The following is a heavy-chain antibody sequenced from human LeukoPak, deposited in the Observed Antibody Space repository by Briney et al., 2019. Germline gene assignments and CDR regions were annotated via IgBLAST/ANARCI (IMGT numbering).Heavy chain of an antibody. D-gene: IGHD3-22*01. CDR3: ARISGPMIVDY. Sequence: ETLSLTCTVSGDSISCYYWSWIRQPPGKALEWLAHIFSNDEKSYSTSLKSRLTISKDTSKSQVVLTMTNMDPVDTATYYCARISGPMIVDYWGQGTLVTVSS. CDR1: GDSISCYYW. CDR2: IFSNDEK. V-gene: IGHV2-26*01. J-gene: IGHJ4*02.